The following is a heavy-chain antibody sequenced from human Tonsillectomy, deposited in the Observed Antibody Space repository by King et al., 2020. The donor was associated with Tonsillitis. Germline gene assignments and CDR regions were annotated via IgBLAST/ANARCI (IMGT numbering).Heavy chain of an antibody. CDR2: IYSGGNT. CDR1: GFTVTSKY. D-gene: IGHD4-17*01. V-gene: IGHV3-53*01. J-gene: IGHJ4*02. CDR3: ARDLYGDYVFDY. Sequence: VQLVESGGGLIQPGGSLRLSCAASGFTVTSKYMTWVRQAPGNGLEWVAVIYSGGNTYYADSVKGRFTISRDNSKNTLYLQMNSLRAEDTAVYYCARDLYGDYVFDYWGQGTLVTVSS.